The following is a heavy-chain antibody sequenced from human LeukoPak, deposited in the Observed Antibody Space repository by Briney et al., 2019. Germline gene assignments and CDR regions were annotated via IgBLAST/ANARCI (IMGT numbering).Heavy chain of an antibody. CDR1: GGSISSSSYY. J-gene: IGHJ6*02. Sequence: SETLSLTCTVSGGSISSSSYYWGWIRQPPGKGLEWIGSIYYSGSTYYNPSLKSRVTISVDTSKNQFSLKLSSVTAADTAVYYCARQLLSGIPLGMDVWGQGTTVTVSS. CDR2: IYYSGST. CDR3: ARQLLSGIPLGMDV. V-gene: IGHV4-39*01. D-gene: IGHD2/OR15-2a*01.